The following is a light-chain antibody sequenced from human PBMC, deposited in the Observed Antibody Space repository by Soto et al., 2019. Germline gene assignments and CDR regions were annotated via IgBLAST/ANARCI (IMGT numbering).Light chain of an antibody. J-gene: IGKJ4*01. CDR1: QTVRNNY. CDR3: QQFSRYPLT. V-gene: IGKV3-20*01. CDR2: DAS. Sequence: EFVLTQSPGTLSLSPGERATLSCRASQTVRNNYLAWYQQKPGQAPRLLIYDASSRATCIPDRFSGGGSGTDFPLPISRLEPEDFAVYYCQQFSRYPLTFGGGTKVEIK.